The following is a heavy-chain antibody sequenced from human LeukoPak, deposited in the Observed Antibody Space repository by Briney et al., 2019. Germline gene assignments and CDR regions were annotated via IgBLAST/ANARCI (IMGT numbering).Heavy chain of an antibody. CDR2: IKQDGSEK. CDR1: GFTFSSYW. V-gene: IGHV3-7*01. J-gene: IGHJ4*02. CDR3: ARGGIAAAGTPVGY. D-gene: IGHD6-13*01. Sequence: GGSLRLSCAASGFTFSSYWMSWVRQAPGKGLEWVANIKQDGSEKYYVDSVKGRFTISRDNAKNSLYLQMNSLRAEDTAVYYCARGGIAAAGTPVGYWGQGTLVTVSS.